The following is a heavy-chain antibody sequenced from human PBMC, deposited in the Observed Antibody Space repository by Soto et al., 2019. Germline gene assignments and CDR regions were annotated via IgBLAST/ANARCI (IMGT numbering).Heavy chain of an antibody. V-gene: IGHV1-3*01. J-gene: IGHJ6*03. D-gene: IGHD2-2*01. CDR3: ARGHLAVVPVASWFYYMDV. CDR2: INAGNGNT. CDR1: GYTFTNYA. Sequence: ASVKVSCKASGYTFTNYAVHWVRQAPGQRLEWMGWINAGNGNTRYSQKFQGRVTITRDTPARTVYMELSGLRSEDTAVYYCARGHLAVVPVASWFYYMDVWGKGTTVTVSS.